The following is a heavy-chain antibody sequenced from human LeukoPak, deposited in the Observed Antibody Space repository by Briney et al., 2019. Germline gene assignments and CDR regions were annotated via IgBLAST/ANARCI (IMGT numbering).Heavy chain of an antibody. V-gene: IGHV4-59*01. CDR1: GGSISSYY. CDR3: VRDLAYYDFWSGFGAFDI. Sequence: PSETLSLTCTVSGGSISSYYWSWIRQPPGKGLEWIGHIYYSGSTNYNPSLKSRVTISVDTSKNQFSLKLSSVTAADTAVYYCVRDLAYYDFWSGFGAFDIWGQGTMVTVSS. CDR2: IYYSGST. J-gene: IGHJ3*02. D-gene: IGHD3-3*01.